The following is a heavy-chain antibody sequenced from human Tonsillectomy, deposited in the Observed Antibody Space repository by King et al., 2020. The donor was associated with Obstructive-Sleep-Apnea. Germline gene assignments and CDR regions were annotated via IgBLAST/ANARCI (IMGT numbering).Heavy chain of an antibody. Sequence: VQLVQSGGGLVQPGGSLRFSWAASGFTFSNYAMSWVRQAPGKGLEWVATIRGRVGSTYYPDSVKGRFTISSDNSKNTLYLQMNSLRAEDTAVYYCAKLFAITEVPPFDYWGQGTLVTVSS. CDR2: IRGRVGST. V-gene: IGHV3-23*04. D-gene: IGHD2-21*01. CDR3: AKLFAITEVPPFDY. J-gene: IGHJ4*02. CDR1: GFTFSNYA.